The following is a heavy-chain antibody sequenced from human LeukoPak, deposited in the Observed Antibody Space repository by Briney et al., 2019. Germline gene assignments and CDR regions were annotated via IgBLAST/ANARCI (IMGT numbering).Heavy chain of an antibody. V-gene: IGHV3-21*01. Sequence: PGGSLRLSCAASGFTFSSYSMNWVRQAPGKGLEGVSSISSSSSYIYYADSVKGRFTISRDNAKNSLYLQMNSLRAEDTAVYYCARSIAVAGTGMDVWGQGTTVTVSS. CDR2: ISSSSSYI. CDR3: ARSIAVAGTGMDV. CDR1: GFTFSSYS. J-gene: IGHJ6*02. D-gene: IGHD6-19*01.